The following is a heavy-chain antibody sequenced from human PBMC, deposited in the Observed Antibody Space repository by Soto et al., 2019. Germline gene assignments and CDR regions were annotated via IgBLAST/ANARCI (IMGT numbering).Heavy chain of an antibody. CDR3: ARGKAAAENVQFDY. V-gene: IGHV1-2*02. D-gene: IGHD6-13*01. CDR1: GYTFTGYY. CDR2: INPNSGGT. J-gene: IGHJ4*02. Sequence: ASVKGSCKASGYTFTGYYMHWVRQAPGQGLEWMGWINPNSGGTNYAQKFQGRVTMTRDTSISTAYMELSRLRSEDTAVYYCARGKAAAENVQFDYWGQGTLVTVSS.